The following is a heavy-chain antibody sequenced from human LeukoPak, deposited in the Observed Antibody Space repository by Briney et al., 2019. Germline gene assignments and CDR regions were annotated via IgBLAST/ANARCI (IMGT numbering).Heavy chain of an antibody. CDR3: ARDGLLVVNFDY. D-gene: IGHD3-22*01. Sequence: PGGSLRLSCAASGFTFSSYAMSWVRQAPGKGLEWVSAISGSGGSTYYADSVKGRFTIPRDNSKNTLYLQMNSLRAEDTAVYCCARDGLLVVNFDYWGQGTLVTVSS. CDR1: GFTFSSYA. CDR2: ISGSGGST. V-gene: IGHV3-23*01. J-gene: IGHJ4*02.